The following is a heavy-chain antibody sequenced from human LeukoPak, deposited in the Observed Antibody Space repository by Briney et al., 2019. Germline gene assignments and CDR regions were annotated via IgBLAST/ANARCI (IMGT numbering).Heavy chain of an antibody. Sequence: ASETLSLTCTVSGGSISSYYWSWIRQPPGKGLEWIGYIYYSGSTNYNPSLKSRVTISVDTSKNQFSLKLSSVTAADTAVYYCARLYRGYDFIMGHDYWGQGTLVTVSS. D-gene: IGHD5-12*01. V-gene: IGHV4-59*01. J-gene: IGHJ4*02. CDR3: ARLYRGYDFIMGHDY. CDR2: IYYSGST. CDR1: GGSISSYY.